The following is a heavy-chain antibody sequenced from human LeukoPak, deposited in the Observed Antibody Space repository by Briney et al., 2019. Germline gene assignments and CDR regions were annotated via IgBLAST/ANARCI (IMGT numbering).Heavy chain of an antibody. J-gene: IGHJ4*02. Sequence: SETLSLTCTVSGGSISSSSYYWGWIRQPPGKGLEWIGSIYYSGSTYYNPSLKSRVTISVDTSKNQFSLKLSSVTAADTAVYYCARQNRGWQQDYYFDYWGQGTLVTVSS. D-gene: IGHD6-13*01. CDR3: ARQNRGWQQDYYFDY. CDR2: IYYSGST. CDR1: GGSISSSSYY. V-gene: IGHV4-39*01.